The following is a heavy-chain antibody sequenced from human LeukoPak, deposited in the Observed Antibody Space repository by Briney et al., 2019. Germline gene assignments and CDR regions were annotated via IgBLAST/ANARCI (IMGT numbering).Heavy chain of an antibody. D-gene: IGHD3-22*01. CDR2: IYDSGST. CDR3: ARDWNYYDTSGYHRPFDY. Sequence: SETLSLTCSVSGYSISSSYYWGWIRQPPGKGLEWIGSIYDSGSTYYNRSLKSRVTISVDTSKNQFSLKLNSVTAADTAVYYCARDWNYYDTSGYHRPFDYWGQGTRVTVSS. CDR1: GYSISSSYY. V-gene: IGHV4-38-2*02. J-gene: IGHJ4*02.